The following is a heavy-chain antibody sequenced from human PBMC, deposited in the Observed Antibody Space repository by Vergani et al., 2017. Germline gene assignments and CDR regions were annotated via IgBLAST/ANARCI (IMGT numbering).Heavy chain of an antibody. J-gene: IGHJ5*02. V-gene: IGHV6-1*01. CDR3: ARESSGSHRNWFDP. CDR1: GDSVSSNSAA. Sequence: QVQLQQSGPGLVKPSQTLSLTCAISGDSVSSNSAAWNWMRQSPSRGLEWLGRTYYRSKWYNDYAVSVKSRITINPDTSKNQFSLLMNSVNPEDTAVYYCARESSGSHRNWFDPWGQGTLVTVSS. D-gene: IGHD1-26*01. CDR2: TYYRSKWYN.